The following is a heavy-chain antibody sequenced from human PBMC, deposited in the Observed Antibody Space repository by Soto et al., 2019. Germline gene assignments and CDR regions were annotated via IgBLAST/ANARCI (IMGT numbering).Heavy chain of an antibody. CDR2: INHSGST. Sequence: SETLSLTCAVYGGSFSGYYWIWIRQPPGKGLEWIGEINHSGSTNYNPSLKSRVTISVDTSKNQFSLKLSSVTAADTAVYYCARGSGADYDFWSGYRSSYYYMDVWGKGTPVTSP. J-gene: IGHJ6*03. V-gene: IGHV4-34*01. D-gene: IGHD3-3*01. CDR3: ARGSGADYDFWSGYRSSYYYMDV. CDR1: GGSFSGYY.